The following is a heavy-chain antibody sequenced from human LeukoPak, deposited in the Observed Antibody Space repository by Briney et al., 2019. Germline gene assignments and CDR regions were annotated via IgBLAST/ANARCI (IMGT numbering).Heavy chain of an antibody. CDR2: IYHSGST. Sequence: PSETLSLTCAVSGGSISSGGYSWSWIRQPPGKGLEWIGYIYHSGSTYYNPSLKSRVTISVDRSKNQFSLKLSSVTAADTAVYYCARDYSGWSGDYWGQGTLVTVSS. J-gene: IGHJ4*02. CDR1: GGSISSGGYS. V-gene: IGHV4-30-2*01. CDR3: ARDYSGWSGDY. D-gene: IGHD6-19*01.